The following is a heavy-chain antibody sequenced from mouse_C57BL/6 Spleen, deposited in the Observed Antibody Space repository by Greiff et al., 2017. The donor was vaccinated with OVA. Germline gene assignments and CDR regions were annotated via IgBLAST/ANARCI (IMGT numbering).Heavy chain of an antibody. CDR1: GYTFTSYW. CDR2: IDPSDSYT. CDR3: ARGDGNVFAY. J-gene: IGHJ3*01. Sequence: VQLQQPGAELVMPGASVKLSCKASGYTFTSYWMHWVKQRPGQGLEWIGEIDPSDSYTNYNQKFKGKSTLTVDKSSSTAYMQLSSLTSEDAAVYYCARGDGNVFAYWGQGTLVTVSA. V-gene: IGHV1-69*01. D-gene: IGHD2-1*01.